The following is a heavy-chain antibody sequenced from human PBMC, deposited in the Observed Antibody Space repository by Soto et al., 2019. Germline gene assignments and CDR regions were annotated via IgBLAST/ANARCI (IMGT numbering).Heavy chain of an antibody. V-gene: IGHV1-69*01. CDR1: GGTFSNYA. CDR3: ARVVILVPTASTHYYYHMDV. D-gene: IGHD2-2*01. Sequence: QVQLVQSGAEVRKPGSSVTVSCKASGGTFSNYAISWVRQAPGQGLEWMGGIIPIVGTGSYAQKFQGRVTITADEPTTPAYMELSSLRFEDTAVYYCARVVILVPTASTHYYYHMDVWGPGTTVTVSS. CDR2: IIPIVGTG. J-gene: IGHJ6*02.